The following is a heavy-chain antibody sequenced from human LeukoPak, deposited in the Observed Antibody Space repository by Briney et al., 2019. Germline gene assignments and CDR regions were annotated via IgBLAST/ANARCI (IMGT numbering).Heavy chain of an antibody. CDR3: AELGITMIGGV. Sequence: GGSLRLSCAASGFTFSDHYMDWVRQAPGKGLEWVSYISSSGSTIYYADSVKGRFTISRDNAKNSLYLQMNSLRAEDTAVYYCAELGITMIGGVWGKGTTVTFSS. CDR1: GFTFSDHY. J-gene: IGHJ6*04. CDR2: ISSSGSTI. D-gene: IGHD3-10*02. V-gene: IGHV3-11*04.